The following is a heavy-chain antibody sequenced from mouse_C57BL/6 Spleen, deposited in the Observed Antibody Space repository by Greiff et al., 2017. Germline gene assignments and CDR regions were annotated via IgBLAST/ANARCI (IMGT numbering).Heavy chain of an antibody. Sequence: EVKLMESEGGLVQPGSSMKLSCTASGFTFSDYYMAWVRQVPEKGLEWVANINYDGSSTDYLDSLKSRFIISIDNAKNSLYLQMSSLKSEDTATYYCARDDYYGNSLDYWGQGTTLTVSS. CDR3: ARDDYYGNSLDY. V-gene: IGHV5-16*01. CDR2: INYDGSST. J-gene: IGHJ2*01. D-gene: IGHD2-1*01. CDR1: GFTFSDYY.